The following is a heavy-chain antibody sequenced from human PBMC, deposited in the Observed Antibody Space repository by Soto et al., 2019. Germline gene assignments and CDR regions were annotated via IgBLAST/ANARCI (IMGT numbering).Heavy chain of an antibody. D-gene: IGHD2-21*01. V-gene: IGHV4-31*03. J-gene: IGHJ4*02. CDR2: IYYSGST. Sequence: SETLSLTCTVSGGSISSGGYYWSWIRQHPGKGLEWIGYIYYSGSTYYNPSLKSRLTISVDTSKNQFSLKLSSVTAADTAVYYCARDLPPYCGGDCLVYWGQGTLVTVSS. CDR1: GGSISSGGYY. CDR3: ARDLPPYCGGDCLVY.